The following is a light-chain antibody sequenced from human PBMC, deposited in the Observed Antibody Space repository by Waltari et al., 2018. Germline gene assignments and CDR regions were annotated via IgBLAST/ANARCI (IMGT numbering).Light chain of an antibody. J-gene: IGLJ3*02. V-gene: IGLV1-44*01. CDR2: ANY. CDR3: ATWDDSLSGRV. Sequence: QSVLTQPPSASGTPGQVVTISCSGSSSNIGTNTVPWYQLVPGPAPKTVIFANYHRPSGVPDRFSASKSGTSASLVISGLQSEDEADYFCATWDDSLSGRVFGGGTKVTVL. CDR1: SSNIGTNT.